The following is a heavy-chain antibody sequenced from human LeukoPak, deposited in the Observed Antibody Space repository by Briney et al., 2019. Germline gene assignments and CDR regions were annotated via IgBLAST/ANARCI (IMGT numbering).Heavy chain of an antibody. V-gene: IGHV3-23*01. CDR1: GFTFSSYA. J-gene: IGHJ6*03. D-gene: IGHD3-16*01. Sequence: GGSLRLSCEASGFTFSSYAMSWVRQAPGKGLEWVSGIIDSGDITYHANSVKGRFTISRDNSKNTLYLQMNSLRAEDTAVHYCAKLGGQEVYNYYVGVWGKGTTVAVSS. CDR2: IIDSGDIT. CDR3: AKLGGQEVYNYYVGV.